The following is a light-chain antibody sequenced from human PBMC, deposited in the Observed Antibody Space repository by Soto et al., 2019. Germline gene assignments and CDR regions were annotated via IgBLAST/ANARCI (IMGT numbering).Light chain of an antibody. Sequence: QSVLTQPRSVSGSPGQSVTISCTGTSSDVGGYNFVSWYQQHPGKAPKLMIYDVTKRPSGVPDRFSGSKSGNTASLTISGLQAEDEAAYYCCSYAGSPEVFGGGTKVTVL. CDR1: SSDVGGYNF. J-gene: IGLJ2*01. CDR3: CSYAGSPEV. V-gene: IGLV2-11*01. CDR2: DVT.